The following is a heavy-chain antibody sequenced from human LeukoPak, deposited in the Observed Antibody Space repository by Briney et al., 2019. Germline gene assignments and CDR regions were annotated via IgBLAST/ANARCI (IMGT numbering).Heavy chain of an antibody. V-gene: IGHV3-73*01. CDR3: TSHCSGGSCYQQPDFDY. Sequence: GGSLRLSCAASGFTFSGSAMHWGRQASGKGLEWVGRIRSKANSYATAYAASVKGRFTISRDDSKNTAYLQMNSLKTEDTAVYYCTSHCSGGSCYQQPDFDYWGQGTLVTVSS. CDR1: GFTFSGSA. CDR2: IRSKANSYAT. J-gene: IGHJ4*02. D-gene: IGHD2-15*01.